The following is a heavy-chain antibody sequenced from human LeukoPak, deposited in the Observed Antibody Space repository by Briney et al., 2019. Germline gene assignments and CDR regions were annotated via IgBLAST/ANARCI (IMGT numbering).Heavy chain of an antibody. CDR2: ISGSGGNT. CDR1: EFTFSSYA. Sequence: GGSLRLSCAASEFTFSSYAMSWVRQAPGKGLEWVSSISGSGGNTYYADSVKGRFTISRDNSKNTLYLQMNSLRAEDTAVYYCAKASSSSWYVLGNWGQGTLVTVSS. J-gene: IGHJ4*02. CDR3: AKASSSSWYVLGN. V-gene: IGHV3-23*01. D-gene: IGHD6-13*01.